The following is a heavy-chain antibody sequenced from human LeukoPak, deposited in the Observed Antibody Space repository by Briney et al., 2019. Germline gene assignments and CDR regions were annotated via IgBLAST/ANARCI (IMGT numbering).Heavy chain of an antibody. CDR1: GFTFSSYA. CDR3: AKAGVDYGGNSDFPDYYYYYMDV. V-gene: IGHV3-23*01. Sequence: EGSLRLSCAASGFTFSSYAMSWVRQAPGKGLEWVSAISGSDGSTYYADSVKGRFTISRDNSKNTLYLQMNSLRAEDTAVYYCAKAGVDYGGNSDFPDYYYYYMDVWGKGTTVTVSS. D-gene: IGHD4-23*01. CDR2: ISGSDGST. J-gene: IGHJ6*03.